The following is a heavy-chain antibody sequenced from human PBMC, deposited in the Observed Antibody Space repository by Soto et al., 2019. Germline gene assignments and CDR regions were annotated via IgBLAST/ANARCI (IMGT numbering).Heavy chain of an antibody. Sequence: PGESLKISCKGSGYTFNIYWIAWVRQMPGKGLEWMGVIYPVDSDTRYSPSFQGQVTISVDKSINTAYLQWSSLQASDTAIYYCARQDGDGLFYFDYWGQGTLLTVSS. V-gene: IGHV5-51*01. CDR2: IYPVDSDT. CDR1: GYTFNIYW. J-gene: IGHJ4*02. D-gene: IGHD4-17*01. CDR3: ARQDGDGLFYFDY.